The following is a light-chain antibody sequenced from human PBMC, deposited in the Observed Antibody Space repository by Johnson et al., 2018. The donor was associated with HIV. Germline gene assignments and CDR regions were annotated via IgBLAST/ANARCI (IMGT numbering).Light chain of an antibody. Sequence: QSVLTQPPSVSAAPGQKVTISCSGSSSNVGSNSVSWYRHFPETAPKVLIYDNDKRPSGIPDRFSASKSDTSATLGITGLQTVDEADYYFGTWDSSLIAYVFGTGTKVTVV. J-gene: IGLJ1*01. V-gene: IGLV1-51*01. CDR3: GTWDSSLIAYV. CDR1: SSNVGSNS. CDR2: DND.